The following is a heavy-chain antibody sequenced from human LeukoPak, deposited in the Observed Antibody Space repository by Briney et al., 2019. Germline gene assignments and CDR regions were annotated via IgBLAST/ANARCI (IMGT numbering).Heavy chain of an antibody. CDR1: GFTFNTYT. Sequence: GGSLRLSCAASGFTFNTYTMNWVRQAPGKGLEWVSAISNNGGYTYYADSVQGRFTISRDNSKSTLCLQMNSLRAEDTAVYYCAKQLGYCSGGSCYFPYWGQGTLVTVSS. D-gene: IGHD2-15*01. J-gene: IGHJ4*02. CDR3: AKQLGYCSGGSCYFPY. CDR2: ISNNGGYT. V-gene: IGHV3-23*01.